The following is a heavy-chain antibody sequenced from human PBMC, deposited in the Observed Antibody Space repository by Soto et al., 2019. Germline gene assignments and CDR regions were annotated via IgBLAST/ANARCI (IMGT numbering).Heavy chain of an antibody. D-gene: IGHD3-22*01. CDR3: VSSRYYDSSYDYYVRWFDP. Sequence: QVQLQQWGAGLLKPSETLSLTCAVYGVSFSGYYWTWIRQSPGKGLEWIGEITHSGSTNYNPSVKSRVTISVDTSRNHFSLRLSSVTAADTAVYYCVSSRYYDSSYDYYVRWFDPWGQGTLVTVSS. CDR1: GVSFSGYY. V-gene: IGHV4-34*01. J-gene: IGHJ5*02. CDR2: ITHSGST.